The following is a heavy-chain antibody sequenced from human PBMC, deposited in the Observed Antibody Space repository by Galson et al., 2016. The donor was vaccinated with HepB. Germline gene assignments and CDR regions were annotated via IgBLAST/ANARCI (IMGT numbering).Heavy chain of an antibody. V-gene: IGHV1-24*01. CDR3: ATPSCSGGGCYPVNSYYYFDL. CDR1: GHTLTELA. CDR2: FDLEDGET. D-gene: IGHD2-15*01. J-gene: IGHJ2*01. Sequence: SVKVSCKVSGHTLTELAIHWVRQPPGKGLEWMGGFDLEDGETIYAQKLQGRVTMTEDTSTDTAYMELRSLRSEDTAVYYCATPSCSGGGCYPVNSYYYFDLWGRGTLVTVSS.